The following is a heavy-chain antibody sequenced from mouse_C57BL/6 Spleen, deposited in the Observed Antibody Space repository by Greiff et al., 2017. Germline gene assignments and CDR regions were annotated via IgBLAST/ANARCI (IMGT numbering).Heavy chain of an antibody. D-gene: IGHD2-4*01. CDR2: INPYNGGT. J-gene: IGHJ2*01. Sequence: EVQLQQSGPVLVKPGASVKMSCKASGYTFTDYYMNWVKQSHGKSLEWIGVINPYNGGTSYNQKFKGKATLTVDKSSSTAYMELNSLTSEDSAVSYCARRGDDYGYCDYWGQGTTLTVAS. V-gene: IGHV1-19*01. CDR3: ARRGDDYGYCDY. CDR1: GYTFTDYY.